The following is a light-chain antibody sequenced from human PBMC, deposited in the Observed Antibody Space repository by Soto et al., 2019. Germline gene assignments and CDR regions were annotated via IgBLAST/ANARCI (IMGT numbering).Light chain of an antibody. CDR3: QAWASSTAV. V-gene: IGLV3-1*01. CDR1: RLGNKF. Sequence: SYELTQPPSVSVSPGQTATITCSGERLGNKFVAWYQQKPGQSPVLVIYGDNKRPSGIPERFSASNSGNSATLTIRGTQVVDEADYYCQAWASSTAVFAAGTQRTVL. J-gene: IGLJ7*01. CDR2: GDN.